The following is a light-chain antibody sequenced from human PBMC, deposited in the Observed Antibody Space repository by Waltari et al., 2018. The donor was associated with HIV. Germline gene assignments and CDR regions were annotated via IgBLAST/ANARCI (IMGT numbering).Light chain of an antibody. J-gene: IGLJ2*01. CDR3: GTWDNRLTTVV. V-gene: IGLV1-51*01. CDR2: DDD. CDR1: SSNVGASY. Sequence: QSVLTQPPSVSAAPGQKVTISCSGGSSNVGASYVSWYQQLPRTAPKLLIYDDDKRPSGSPGRFSGSKSGTSATLGITGLQTGDEADDYCGTWDNRLTTVVFGGGTKLTVL.